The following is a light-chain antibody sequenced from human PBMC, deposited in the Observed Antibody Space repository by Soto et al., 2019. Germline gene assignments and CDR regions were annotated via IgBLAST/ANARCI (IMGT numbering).Light chain of an antibody. CDR3: RHYNNWPPET. J-gene: IGKJ1*01. Sequence: EIEMTQSPASRAVSPGEAARGCCRASQSASSRLAWYQQKRGQAPRLLIYDASTRATGIPARFSGSGSGTEFNLTISSLQSEDFAIYYCRHYNNWPPETFGQGTKV. CDR1: QSASSR. V-gene: IGKV3-15*01. CDR2: DAS.